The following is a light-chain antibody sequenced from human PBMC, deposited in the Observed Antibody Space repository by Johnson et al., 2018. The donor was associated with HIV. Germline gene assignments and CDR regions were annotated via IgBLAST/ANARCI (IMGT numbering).Light chain of an antibody. Sequence: QSVLTQPHSVSAAPGQKVTISCSGRSSNIGNNYVSWYQQLPGTAPKLLIYDNNKRPSGIPDRFSGSKSGTSATMGITGLPTGDEADYYCGTWDSSLSASYVFGTGTKVTVL. CDR2: DNN. CDR3: GTWDSSLSASYV. CDR1: SSNIGNNY. V-gene: IGLV1-51*01. J-gene: IGLJ1*01.